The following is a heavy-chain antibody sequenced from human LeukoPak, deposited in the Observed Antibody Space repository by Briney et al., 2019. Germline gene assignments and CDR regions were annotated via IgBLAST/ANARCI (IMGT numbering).Heavy chain of an antibody. CDR1: GFTFSSYT. D-gene: IGHD6-19*01. CDR2: ISSSSTYI. V-gene: IGHV3-21*01. J-gene: IGHJ4*02. Sequence: GGSLRLSCAASGFTFSSYTMNWVRQAPGKGLEWVSSISSSSTYIYYADSVKGRFTVSRDNAKNSLYLQMNSLRAEDTAVYYCARGGGGSGWSRTPFDYWGQGTLVTVSS. CDR3: ARGGGGSGWSRTPFDY.